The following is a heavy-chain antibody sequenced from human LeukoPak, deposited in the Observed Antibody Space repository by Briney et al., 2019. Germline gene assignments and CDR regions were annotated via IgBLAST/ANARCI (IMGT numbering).Heavy chain of an antibody. V-gene: IGHV4-30-4*01. CDR3: ARGLPGSTVVIDSSLYYFDY. D-gene: IGHD4-17*01. Sequence: PSQTLSLTCTVSGGSISSGDYYWSWIRRPPGKGLEWIGYIYYSGSTYYNPSLKSRVTISVDTSKNQFSLKLSSVTAADTAVYYCARGLPGSTVVIDSSLYYFDYWGQGTLVTVSS. J-gene: IGHJ4*02. CDR1: GGSISSGDYY. CDR2: IYYSGST.